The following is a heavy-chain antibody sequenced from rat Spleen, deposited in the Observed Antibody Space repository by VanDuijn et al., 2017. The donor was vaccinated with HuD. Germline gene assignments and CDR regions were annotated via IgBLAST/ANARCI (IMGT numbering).Heavy chain of an antibody. CDR1: GFNFKDYW. CDR3: TSLSTAY. J-gene: IGHJ3*01. Sequence: EVKLVESGGGLVQPGRSLKLACAASGFNFKDYWMTWIRQAPGKGLEWVASITNTGGSTYYLDSVKGRFTASRDNAKSTLYLQMNSLMSEDTATYYCTSLSTAYWGQGTLVTVSS. CDR2: ITNTGGST. V-gene: IGHV5-31*01.